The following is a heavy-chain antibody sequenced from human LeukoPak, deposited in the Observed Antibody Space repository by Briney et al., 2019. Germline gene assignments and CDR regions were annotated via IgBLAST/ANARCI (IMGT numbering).Heavy chain of an antibody. V-gene: IGHV3-23*01. Sequence: PGGSLRLSCAASGVTLRNYAMTWIRQAPGKGLQWVSVISGDGESTYYADSVRGRFTISRDNSKNTMYLQMNNLRAEDTAIYYCAKDRDFSSTGCYVFANWGQGTLVTVSS. J-gene: IGHJ4*02. CDR1: GVTLRNYA. D-gene: IGHD2-2*01. CDR3: AKDRDFSSTGCYVFAN. CDR2: ISGDGEST.